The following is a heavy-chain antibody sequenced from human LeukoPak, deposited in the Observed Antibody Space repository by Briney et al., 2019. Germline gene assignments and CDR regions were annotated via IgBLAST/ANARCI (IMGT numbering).Heavy chain of an antibody. V-gene: IGHV3-11*01. CDR2: ISSSGSTI. J-gene: IGHJ5*02. Sequence: GGSLRLSCAASGFTFSDYYMSWIRQAPGKGLEWVSYISSSGSTIYYADSVKGRFTISRDNAKNSLYLQMNSLRAADTAVYYCARDLRRNGVWFDPWGQGTLVTVSS. CDR1: GFTFSDYY. CDR3: ARDLRRNGVWFDP. D-gene: IGHD5/OR15-5a*01.